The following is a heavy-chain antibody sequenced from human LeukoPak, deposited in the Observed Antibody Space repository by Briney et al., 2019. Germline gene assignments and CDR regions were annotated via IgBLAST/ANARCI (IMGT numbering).Heavy chain of an antibody. V-gene: IGHV4-34*01. D-gene: IGHD4-17*01. CDR3: ARNSRVTSQFWFDP. Sequence: SETLSLTCAVYGGSFSGYYWSWIRQPPGKGLEWIGEINHSGSTNYNPSLKSRVTISVDTSKNQFSLKLSSVTAADTAVYYCARNSRVTSQFWFDPWGQGTLVTVSS. CDR2: INHSGST. J-gene: IGHJ5*02. CDR1: GGSFSGYY.